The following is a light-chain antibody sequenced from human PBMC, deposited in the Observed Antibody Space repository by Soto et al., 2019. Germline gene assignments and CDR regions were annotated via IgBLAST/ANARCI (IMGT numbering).Light chain of an antibody. CDR3: QQYNTWLWT. CDR2: GAS. Sequence: EVVMTQSPATLSVSPGERATLSCRASQSVNANLAWYQQKPGQAPRLLIHGASNRATGIPARFSGSGFGTDFILPIRRLQSEDFAVYYCQQYNTWLWTFGQGTKVEI. CDR1: QSVNAN. J-gene: IGKJ1*01. V-gene: IGKV3-15*01.